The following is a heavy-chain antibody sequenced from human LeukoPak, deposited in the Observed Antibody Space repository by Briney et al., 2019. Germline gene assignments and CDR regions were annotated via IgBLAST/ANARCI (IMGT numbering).Heavy chain of an antibody. CDR2: IRDIGISS. CDR3: VKKRWTYHDACDV. J-gene: IGHJ3*01. CDR1: GFTFSNAW. D-gene: IGHD5-24*01. Sequence: GGSLRLSCAASGFTFSNAWMSWVRQAPGKGLEWVSDIRDIGISSNYADSVKGRFTISRDNSKNTVNLQMNSLRVEDTAVYYCVKKRWTYHDACDVWGQGTMVTVSS. V-gene: IGHV3-23*01.